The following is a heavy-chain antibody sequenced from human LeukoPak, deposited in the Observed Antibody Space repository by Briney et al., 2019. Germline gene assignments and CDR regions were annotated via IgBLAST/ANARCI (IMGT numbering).Heavy chain of an antibody. D-gene: IGHD2/OR15-2a*01. CDR2: VFSSGKVYSSGTA. J-gene: IGHJ4*02. CDR3: ARGVLLLNFFDS. Sequence: SETLSLTCTVSGGSISSSSYYWGWIRQPAGKGLEWIGRVFSSGKVYSSGTAHYNPSLKSRVVMSVDTSKNQFSLKVTSVTAADTALYYCARGVLLLNFFDSWGQGTLVAVAS. CDR1: GGSISSSSYY. V-gene: IGHV4-61*02.